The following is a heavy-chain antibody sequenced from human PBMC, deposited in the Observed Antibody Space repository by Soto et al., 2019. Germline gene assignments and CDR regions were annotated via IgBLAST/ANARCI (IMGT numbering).Heavy chain of an antibody. CDR3: VRVVAAPGWFDP. J-gene: IGHJ5*02. Sequence: SVEVSCKASRGTFSSYAISWVRQAPGQGLEWMGGIIPIFGTANYAQKFQGRVTITADESTSTAYMELSSLRSEDTAVYYCVRVVAAPGWFDPWGQGTLVTVSS. V-gene: IGHV1-69*13. D-gene: IGHD2-15*01. CDR2: IIPIFGTA. CDR1: RGTFSSYA.